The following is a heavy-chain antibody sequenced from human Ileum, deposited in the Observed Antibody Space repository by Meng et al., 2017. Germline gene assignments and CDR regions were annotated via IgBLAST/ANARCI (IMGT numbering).Heavy chain of an antibody. CDR2: IFQSGRT. CDR3: ATSNDRDVYYLGY. CDR1: GTW. V-gene: IGHV4-4*02. D-gene: IGHD3-22*01. J-gene: IGHJ4*02. Sequence: QLQESGPRLVKLSGTLSLTGDVSGTWWSWVRQPPGKGLGRIGEIFQSGRTNYNPSLKSRVTISIDKSKSQISLQLSAVTAADTAVYSCATSNDRDVYYLGYWGQGTLVTVSS.